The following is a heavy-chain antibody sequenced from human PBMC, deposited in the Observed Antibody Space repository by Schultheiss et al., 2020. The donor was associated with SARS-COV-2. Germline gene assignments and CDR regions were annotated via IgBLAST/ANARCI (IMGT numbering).Heavy chain of an antibody. CDR3: ARYYYDSSGYYYFPNFDY. V-gene: IGHV3-23*01. D-gene: IGHD3-22*01. CDR2: ISGSGGST. CDR1: GFTFSSYA. J-gene: IGHJ4*02. Sequence: GESLKISCAASGFTFSSYAMSWVRQAPGKGLEWVSAISGSGGSTYYADSVKGRFTISRDNSKNTLYLQMNSLRAEDTAVYYCARYYYDSSGYYYFPNFDYWGQGTLVTVSS.